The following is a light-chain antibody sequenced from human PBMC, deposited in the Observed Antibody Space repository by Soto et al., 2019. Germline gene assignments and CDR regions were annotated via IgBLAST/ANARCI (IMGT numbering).Light chain of an antibody. CDR3: QQYGTSLYT. CDR1: QDISTS. J-gene: IGKJ2*01. V-gene: IGKV1-39*01. CDR2: GAS. Sequence: DIQMTQSPSSLSASVGDRVTFTCRAGQDISTSLNWYQHRPGKAPKLLIYGASALQSGVPSRFSGSGSGTDFTLTISSLQVEDFVVYCCQQYGTSLYTFGQGTKLEIK.